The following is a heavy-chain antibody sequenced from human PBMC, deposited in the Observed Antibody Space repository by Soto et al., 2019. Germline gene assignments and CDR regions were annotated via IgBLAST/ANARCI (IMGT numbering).Heavy chain of an antibody. CDR1: VGSISSYY. J-gene: IGHJ4*02. V-gene: IGHV4-59*08. Sequence: QVQLQESGPGLVKPSETLSLTCSVSVGSISSYYWGWIRQPPGKGLEWIGYIFYSGSTNYNPSLKSRVTISVDTSKNQFSLKVRSVTAADTAIYFCARHYPIGNHWNYFAYWGRGTLVTVSS. D-gene: IGHD1-1*01. CDR2: IFYSGST. CDR3: ARHYPIGNHWNYFAY.